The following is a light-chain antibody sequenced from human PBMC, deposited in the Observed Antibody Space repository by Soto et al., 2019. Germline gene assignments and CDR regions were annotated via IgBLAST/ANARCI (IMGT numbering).Light chain of an antibody. J-gene: IGKJ3*01. CDR1: QSVSSY. Sequence: EIVLTQSPATLSLSPGERATLSCRASQSVSSYLAWYQQKPGQAPRLLIYDASNRATGIPARFSGSGSGTDFPLTISSLEPEDFAVYYCQQRSNWLGTFGPGTKVDIK. CDR2: DAS. CDR3: QQRSNWLGT. V-gene: IGKV3-11*01.